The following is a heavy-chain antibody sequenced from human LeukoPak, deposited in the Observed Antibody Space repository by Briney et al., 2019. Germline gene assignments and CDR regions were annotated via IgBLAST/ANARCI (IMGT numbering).Heavy chain of an antibody. V-gene: IGHV3-9*01. CDR2: ISWNSGSI. J-gene: IGHJ4*02. CDR3: AKDSRGCSGGSCYGAFDY. D-gene: IGHD2-15*01. CDR1: GFTFDDYA. Sequence: SLRLSCAASGFTFDDYAMHWVRQAPGKGLEWVSGISWNSGSIGYADSVKGRFTISRDNAKNSLYLQMNSLRAEDTALYYCAKDSRGCSGGSCYGAFDYWGQGTLVTVSS.